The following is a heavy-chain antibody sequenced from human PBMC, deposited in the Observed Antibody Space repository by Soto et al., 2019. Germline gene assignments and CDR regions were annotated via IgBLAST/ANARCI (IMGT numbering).Heavy chain of an antibody. V-gene: IGHV3-21*01. Sequence: PGGSLRLSCAASGFTFSSYSMNWVRQAPGKGLEWVSSISSSSSYIYYADSVKGRFTISRDNAKNSLYLQMNSLRAEDTAVYYCARMVGATLGDYYYYYGMDVWGQGTTVTVSS. D-gene: IGHD1-26*01. CDR1: GFTFSSYS. CDR2: ISSSSSYI. CDR3: ARMVGATLGDYYYYYGMDV. J-gene: IGHJ6*02.